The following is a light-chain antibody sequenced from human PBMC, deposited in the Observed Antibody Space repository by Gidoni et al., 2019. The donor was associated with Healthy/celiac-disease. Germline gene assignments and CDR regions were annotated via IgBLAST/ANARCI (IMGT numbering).Light chain of an antibody. Sequence: EIVMTQSPATLSVSPGERATLSCRASQSVSSNLAWYQQKPGQAPRLLIYGASTRATGLPARFSGSGSGTEFTLTISSLQSEDFAVYYCQQYNNWLTFGGXTKVEIK. CDR2: GAS. CDR1: QSVSSN. CDR3: QQYNNWLT. V-gene: IGKV3-15*01. J-gene: IGKJ4*01.